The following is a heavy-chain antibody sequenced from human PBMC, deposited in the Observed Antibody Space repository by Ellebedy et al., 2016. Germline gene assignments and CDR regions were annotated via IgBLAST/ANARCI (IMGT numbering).Heavy chain of an antibody. D-gene: IGHD6-13*01. CDR3: ARGIAAYWGDY. J-gene: IGHJ4*02. CDR2: ISGSSNYI. CDR1: GFTFSTYT. Sequence: GESLKISCVASGFTFSTYTMHWVRQAPGKGLEWVSSISGSSNYIYYADSVKGRFTISRDNTQNSLYLQMNSLRAEDTAVYHCARGIAAYWGDYWGQGTLVTVSS. V-gene: IGHV3-21*01.